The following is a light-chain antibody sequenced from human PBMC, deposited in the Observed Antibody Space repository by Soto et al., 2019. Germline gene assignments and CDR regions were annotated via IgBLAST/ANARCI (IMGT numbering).Light chain of an antibody. J-gene: IGLJ3*02. CDR1: SSNIGSNT. V-gene: IGLV1-44*01. CDR2: SNN. CDR3: AAWDDSLNAWV. Sequence: QSVLTQPPSASGTPGQRVTISCSGSSSNIGSNTVNWYQQLPGTAPKLLIYSNNQRPSGVPDRFSGSKSGTSASLAISGLQSEDEADHYCAAWDDSLNAWVFGGGTQLTVL.